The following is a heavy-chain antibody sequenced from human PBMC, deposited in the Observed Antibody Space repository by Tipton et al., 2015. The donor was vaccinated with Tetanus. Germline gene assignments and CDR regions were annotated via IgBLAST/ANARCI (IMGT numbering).Heavy chain of an antibody. J-gene: IGHJ3*02. CDR3: ARVSREGPELDLDAFDI. V-gene: IGHV1-69*01. CDR2: IIPIFGTA. D-gene: IGHD6-13*01. Sequence: QLVQSGAEVKKPGSSVKVSCKASGGTFSSYAISWVRQAPGQGLEWMGGIIPIFGTANYAQKFQGRVTITADESTSTAYMELSRLRAEDTAVYYCARVSREGPELDLDAFDIWGQGTMVTVSS. CDR1: GGTFSSYA.